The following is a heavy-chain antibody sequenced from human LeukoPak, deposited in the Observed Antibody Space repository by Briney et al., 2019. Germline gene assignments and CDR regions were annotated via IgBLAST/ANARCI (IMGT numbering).Heavy chain of an antibody. J-gene: IGHJ5*02. V-gene: IGHV4-39*01. CDR1: DGSISSSSYY. Sequence: PSETLSLTCTVSDGSISSSSYYWGWIRQPPGKGLEWIGSIYYSGSTYYNPSLKSRVTISVDTSKNQFSLKLSSVTAADTAVYYCAAQWLERLNWFDPWGQGTLVTVSS. D-gene: IGHD6-19*01. CDR3: AAQWLERLNWFDP. CDR2: IYYSGST.